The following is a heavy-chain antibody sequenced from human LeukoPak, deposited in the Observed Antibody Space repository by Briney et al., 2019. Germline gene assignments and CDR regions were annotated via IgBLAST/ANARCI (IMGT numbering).Heavy chain of an antibody. J-gene: IGHJ3*01. Sequence: GGSLRLSCGASGFTVDNDYMSWVRQAPGKGLEWIAIIYATGTTYQADSVKGRFTISRDNSKNTLYLHISRLRTEDTAVYYCARCPWSGDAFDVWGHGTMVTVSS. CDR3: ARCPWSGDAFDV. CDR2: IYATGTT. CDR1: GFTVDNDY. V-gene: IGHV3-53*01. D-gene: IGHD3-10*01.